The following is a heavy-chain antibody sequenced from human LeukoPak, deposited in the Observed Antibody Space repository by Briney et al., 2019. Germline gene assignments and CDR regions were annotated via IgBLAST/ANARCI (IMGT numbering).Heavy chain of an antibody. J-gene: IGHJ3*02. CDR1: GYTFTSYA. Sequence: ASVKVSCKASGYTFTSYAIHWVRQAPGQRLEWMGWINAGNGNTKYSQKFQGRVTMTEDTSTDTAYMELSSLRSEDTAVYYCATDLGPIFGVTSDLDIWGQGTMVTVSS. CDR3: ATDLGPIFGVTSDLDI. D-gene: IGHD3-3*01. CDR2: INAGNGNT. V-gene: IGHV1-3*01.